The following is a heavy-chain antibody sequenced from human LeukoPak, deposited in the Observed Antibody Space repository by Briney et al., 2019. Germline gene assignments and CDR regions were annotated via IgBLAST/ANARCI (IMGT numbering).Heavy chain of an antibody. CDR1: GYTFTSYY. D-gene: IGHD6-19*01. CDR2: INPSGGST. V-gene: IGHV1-46*01. CDR3: ARAGAVANFDY. Sequence: ASVKVSCKASGYTFTSYYMHWVRQAPGQGLEWMGIINPSGGSTSYAQRFQGRVTMTRDTSTSTVYMELSSLRSEDTAVYYCARAGAVANFDYWGQGTLVTVSS. J-gene: IGHJ4*02.